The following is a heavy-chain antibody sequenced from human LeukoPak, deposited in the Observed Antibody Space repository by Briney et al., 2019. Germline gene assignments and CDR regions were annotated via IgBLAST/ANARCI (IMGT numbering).Heavy chain of an antibody. CDR1: GGSISSSNYY. D-gene: IGHD4-11*01. CDR2: IYYSGST. CDR3: ARVGDDYSNYHFDY. J-gene: IGHJ4*02. Sequence: PSETLSLTCTVSGGSISSSNYYWGWIRQPPGKGLEWIGSIYYSGSTYYNPSLKSRVTISVDKSKNQFSLKLSSVTAADTAVYYCARVGDDYSNYHFDYWGQGTLVTVSS. V-gene: IGHV4-39*07.